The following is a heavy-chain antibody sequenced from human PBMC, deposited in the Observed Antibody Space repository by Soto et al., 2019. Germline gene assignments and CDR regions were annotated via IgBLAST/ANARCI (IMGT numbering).Heavy chain of an antibody. Sequence: GGSLRLSCAASGFTFSSYGMHWVRQAPGKGLEWVAVISYDGSNKYYADSVKGRFTISRENSKNTLYLQMNSLRAEDTAVYYCATSYDSSGYDSWGQGTLLTVSS. V-gene: IGHV3-30*03. CDR2: ISYDGSNK. D-gene: IGHD3-22*01. CDR3: ATSYDSSGYDS. CDR1: GFTFSSYG. J-gene: IGHJ5*01.